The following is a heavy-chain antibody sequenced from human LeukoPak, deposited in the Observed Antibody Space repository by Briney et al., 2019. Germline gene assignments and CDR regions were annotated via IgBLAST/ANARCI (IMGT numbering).Heavy chain of an antibody. D-gene: IGHD3-16*02. Sequence: GESLKISCKGSGYNFTSQWIGWVRQMPGKGLEWMGIIYPGDSDTRYSPSFQGQVTISADKSISTAYLQWSSLKASDTAMYYCARGDMITFGGVIVRGCAFDIWGQGTMVTVSS. CDR1: GYNFTSQW. V-gene: IGHV5-51*01. CDR3: ARGDMITFGGVIVRGCAFDI. CDR2: IYPGDSDT. J-gene: IGHJ3*02.